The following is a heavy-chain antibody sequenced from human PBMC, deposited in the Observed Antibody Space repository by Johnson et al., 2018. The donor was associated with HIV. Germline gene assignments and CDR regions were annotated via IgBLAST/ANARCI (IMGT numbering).Heavy chain of an antibody. CDR3: ARGYGVYATSFDV. CDR1: GFTFSDYF. CDR2: ARNEANSYTI. J-gene: IGHJ3*01. Sequence: VQLVESGGGLVQPGGSLRLSCDTSGFTFSDYFIDWVRQAPGRGLEWLGRARNEANSYTIEYAASVRGRFSISRDHSKNSVFLQMNSLKTEDTAVYYCARGYGVYATSFDVWGQGTVVTASS. D-gene: IGHD5/OR15-5a*01. V-gene: IGHV3-72*01.